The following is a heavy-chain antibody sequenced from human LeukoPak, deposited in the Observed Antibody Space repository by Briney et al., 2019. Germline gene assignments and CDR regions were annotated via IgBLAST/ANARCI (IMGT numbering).Heavy chain of an antibody. Sequence: GGSLRLSCAASGFTFSSNWMHWVRQAPGKGLEWVSYISSSGSTIYYADSVKGRFTISRDNAKNSLYLQMNSLRAEDTAVYYCARDLVQKRFLEWLPPYFDYWGQGTLVTVSS. D-gene: IGHD3-3*01. V-gene: IGHV3-48*04. CDR2: ISSSGSTI. J-gene: IGHJ4*02. CDR3: ARDLVQKRFLEWLPPYFDY. CDR1: GFTFSSNW.